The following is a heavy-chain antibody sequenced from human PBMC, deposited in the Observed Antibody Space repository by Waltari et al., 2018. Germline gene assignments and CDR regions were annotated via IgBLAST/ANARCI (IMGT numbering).Heavy chain of an antibody. Sequence: QVHLKASGPALVKPSETLSLTCTVSGSSISVFYWSWIRQPAGKGLEWVGRASASGSTNYNPSLKSRITMAADTSRNQFSLTLTDVTAADTAMYYCVREEGGLGGWFDPWGQGIQVTVSS. CDR1: GSSISVFY. CDR2: ASASGST. D-gene: IGHD2-15*01. J-gene: IGHJ5*02. V-gene: IGHV4-4*07. CDR3: VREEGGLGGWFDP.